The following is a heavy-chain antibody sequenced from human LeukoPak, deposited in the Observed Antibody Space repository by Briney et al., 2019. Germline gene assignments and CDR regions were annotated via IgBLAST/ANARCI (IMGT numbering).Heavy chain of an antibody. CDR2: ISSSSSYT. D-gene: IGHD2-2*01. CDR1: GFTFSSYS. J-gene: IGHJ4*02. Sequence: PGGSLRLSCAASGFTFSSYSMNWVRQAPGKGLERVSSISSSSSYTYYADSVKGRFTISRDNAKNSLYLQMNSLRAEDTAVYYCARDLLGYCSSTSCQNLVWGQGTLVTVSS. V-gene: IGHV3-21*01. CDR3: ARDLLGYCSSTSCQNLV.